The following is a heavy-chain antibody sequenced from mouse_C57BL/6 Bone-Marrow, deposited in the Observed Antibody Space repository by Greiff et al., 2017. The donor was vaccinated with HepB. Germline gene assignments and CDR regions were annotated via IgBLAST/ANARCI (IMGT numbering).Heavy chain of an antibody. D-gene: IGHD1-1*01. CDR3: TLITTVVAFDY. CDR2: IRLKSDNYAT. Sequence: EVKLMESGGGLVQPGGSMKLSCVASGFTFSNYWMNWVRQSPEKGLEWVAQIRLKSDNYATHYAESVKGRFTISRDDSKSSVYLQMNNLRAEDTGIYYCTLITTVVAFDYWGQGTTLTVSS. J-gene: IGHJ2*01. V-gene: IGHV6-3*01. CDR1: GFTFSNYW.